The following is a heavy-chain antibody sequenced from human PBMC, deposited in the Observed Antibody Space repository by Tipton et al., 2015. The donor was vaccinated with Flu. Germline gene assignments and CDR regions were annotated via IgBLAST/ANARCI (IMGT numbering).Heavy chain of an antibody. CDR1: GDSISTFY. CDR2: FFYGETT. CDR3: ARNGHMGPYDY. D-gene: IGHD2-21*01. V-gene: IGHV4-59*01. J-gene: IGHJ4*02. Sequence: TLSLTCTVSGDSISTFYWGWIRQPPGKGLEWVGYFFYGETTKYSPILKSRVTISMDTSKNQFSLNLKSVTAADTAVYYCARNGHMGPYDYWGQGSLVTVSS.